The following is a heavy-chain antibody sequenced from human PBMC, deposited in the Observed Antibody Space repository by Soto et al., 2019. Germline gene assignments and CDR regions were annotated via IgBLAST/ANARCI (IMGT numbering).Heavy chain of an antibody. CDR3: ARVPDY. CDR2: IFISGST. V-gene: IGHV4-39*07. Sequence: SETLSLTCTVSGGSISSTTYYWGWMRQPPGKGLEWIANIFISGSTYYNPSLKSRVTISVDTSKNQFSLKLSSVTAADTAVYYCARVPDYWGQGTLVTVSS. J-gene: IGHJ4*02. CDR1: GGSISSTTYY.